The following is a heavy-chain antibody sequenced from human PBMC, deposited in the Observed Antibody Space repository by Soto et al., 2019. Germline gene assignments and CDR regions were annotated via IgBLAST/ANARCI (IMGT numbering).Heavy chain of an antibody. Sequence: AGSLRLSCAASGFTFSSYAMSWVRQAPGKGLEWVSAISGSGGSTYYADSVKGRFTISRDNSKNTLYLQMNSLRAEDTAVYYCAKTYYYGSGSYYLYYYYYGMDVWGQGTTVTVSS. D-gene: IGHD3-10*01. J-gene: IGHJ6*02. CDR1: GFTFSSYA. CDR2: ISGSGGST. V-gene: IGHV3-23*01. CDR3: AKTYYYGSGSYYLYYYYYGMDV.